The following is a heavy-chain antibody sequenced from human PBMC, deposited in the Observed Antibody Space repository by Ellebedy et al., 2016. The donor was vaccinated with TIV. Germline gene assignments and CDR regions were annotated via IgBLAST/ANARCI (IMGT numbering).Heavy chain of an antibody. Sequence: MPSETLSLTCTVSGGSISRSNYYWGWIRQPPGKGLEWIGSIYYSGYTYNNPSLKSRVTITEDTSKNQFSLNLSSVTAADTACYYCAREGWRYKTTWFDPWGQGILVTVSS. CDR2: IYYSGYT. CDR3: AREGWRYKTTWFDP. D-gene: IGHD1-1*01. J-gene: IGHJ5*02. CDR1: GGSISRSNYY. V-gene: IGHV4-39*07.